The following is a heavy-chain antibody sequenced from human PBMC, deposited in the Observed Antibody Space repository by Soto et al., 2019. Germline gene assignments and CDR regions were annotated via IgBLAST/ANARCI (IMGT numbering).Heavy chain of an antibody. CDR1: GFTFSSYG. CDR2: ISYDGSNK. J-gene: IGHJ4*02. CDR3: AKGAGGYDYAANFDY. D-gene: IGHD5-12*01. Sequence: GGSLRLSCAASGFTFSSYGMHWVRQAPGKGLEWVAVISYDGSNKYYADSVKGRFTISRDNSKNTLYLQMNSLRAEDTAVYYCAKGAGGYDYAANFDYWGQGTLVTVSS. V-gene: IGHV3-30*18.